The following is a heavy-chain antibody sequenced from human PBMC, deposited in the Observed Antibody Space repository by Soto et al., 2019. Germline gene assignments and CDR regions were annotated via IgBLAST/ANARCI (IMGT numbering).Heavy chain of an antibody. D-gene: IGHD6-13*01. J-gene: IGHJ5*02. Sequence: KASETLSLTCAVYGGSFSGYYWSWIRQPPGKGLEWIGEINHSGSTNYNPSFKSRVTISVDTSKNQFSLKLSSVTAADTAVYYCARAYSSSSNWFDPWGQGTLVTVSS. CDR2: INHSGST. CDR1: GGSFSGYY. CDR3: ARAYSSSSNWFDP. V-gene: IGHV4-34*01.